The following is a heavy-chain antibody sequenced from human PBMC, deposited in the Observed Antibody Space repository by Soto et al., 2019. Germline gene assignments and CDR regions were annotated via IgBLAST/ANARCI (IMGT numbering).Heavy chain of an antibody. CDR1: GGSISSGGYY. CDR2: IYYSGST. CDR3: ARECSYYGSSGPWEAFDI. J-gene: IGHJ3*02. D-gene: IGHD3-22*01. V-gene: IGHV4-31*03. Sequence: SETLSLTCTVSGGSISSGGYYWSWIRQHPGKGLEWIGYIYYSGSTYYNPSLKSRVTISVDTSKNQFSLKLSSVTAADTAVYYCARECSYYGSSGPWEAFDIWGQGTMVTVSS.